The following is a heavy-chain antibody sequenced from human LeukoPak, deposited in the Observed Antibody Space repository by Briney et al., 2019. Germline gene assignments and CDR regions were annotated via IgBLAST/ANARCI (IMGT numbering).Heavy chain of an antibody. V-gene: IGHV4-34*01. D-gene: IGHD3-22*01. CDR2: VYNGGST. Sequence: SETLSLTCAVYGGSFNDYFWTWIRQPPGKGLEWIGEVYNGGSTNYNPSLKSRVTISVDTSKNQFSLKLSSVTAADTAVYYCARGRQDVTMIVVVMTAVSYYLDVWGKGTTVTVS. CDR1: GGSFNDYF. CDR3: ARGRQDVTMIVVVMTAVSYYLDV. J-gene: IGHJ6*03.